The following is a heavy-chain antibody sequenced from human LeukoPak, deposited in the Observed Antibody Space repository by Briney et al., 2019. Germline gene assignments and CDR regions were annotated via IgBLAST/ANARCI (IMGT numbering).Heavy chain of an antibody. J-gene: IGHJ4*02. V-gene: IGHV3-74*01. D-gene: IGHD3-22*01. CDR2: INSDGSST. CDR1: GFTVSSNY. CDR3: TSKTTDYYDSSGVGGY. Sequence: PGGSLRLSCAASGFTVSSNYMSWVRQTPGKGLVWVSRINSDGSSTSYADSVKGRFTISRDNAKNTLYLQMNSLRAEDTAVYYCTSKTTDYYDSSGVGGYWGQGTLVTVSS.